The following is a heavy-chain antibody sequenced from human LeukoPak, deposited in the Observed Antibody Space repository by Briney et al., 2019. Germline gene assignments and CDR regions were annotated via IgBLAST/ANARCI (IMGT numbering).Heavy chain of an antibody. J-gene: IGHJ6*02. Sequence: PGRSLRLSCAASGFTFSSYGMHWVRQAPGKGLEWVGRIKSKTDGGTTDYAAPVKGRFTISRDDSKNTLYLQMNSLKTEDTAVYYCTTVSEVVAFYGMDVWGQGTTVTVSS. CDR3: TTVSEVVAFYGMDV. V-gene: IGHV3-15*01. CDR2: IKSKTDGGTT. D-gene: IGHD2-15*01. CDR1: GFTFSSYG.